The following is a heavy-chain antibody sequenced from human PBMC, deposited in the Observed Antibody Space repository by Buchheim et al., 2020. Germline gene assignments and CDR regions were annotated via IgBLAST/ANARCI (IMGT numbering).Heavy chain of an antibody. Sequence: EVQLLESGGGLVQPGGSLRLSCAASGVVFSSYGFSWVRQAPGKGLECVAAIGYTGATYYADSVKGRFSVSRDNSKNTLYLQMNSPRAEDTAIYYCAKDGHIMSTIWGPFITWGQGSL. D-gene: IGHD5-24*01. J-gene: IGHJ5*02. CDR2: IGYTGAT. CDR1: GVVFSSYG. CDR3: AKDGHIMSTIWGPFIT. V-gene: IGHV3-23*01.